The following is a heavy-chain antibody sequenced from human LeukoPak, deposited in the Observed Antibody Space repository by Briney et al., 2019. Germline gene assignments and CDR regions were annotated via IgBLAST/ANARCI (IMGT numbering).Heavy chain of an antibody. Sequence: GGSLRLSCAASGFTFSTYGMHWVRQAPGKGLEWVAVISYDGSDKYYADSGKGRFTISRDNSKDTLYLQMNSLRTEDTAVYYCARAYGDPPPLLYYYGMDVWGQGTTVTVSS. CDR2: ISYDGSDK. J-gene: IGHJ6*02. D-gene: IGHD4-17*01. V-gene: IGHV3-30*03. CDR3: ARAYGDPPPLLYYYGMDV. CDR1: GFTFSTYG.